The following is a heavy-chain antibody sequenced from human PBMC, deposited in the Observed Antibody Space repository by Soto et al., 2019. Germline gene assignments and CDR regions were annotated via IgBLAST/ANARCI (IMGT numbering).Heavy chain of an antibody. Sequence: PSETLSLTCAVYGGSFSGYYWSWIRQPPGKGLEWIGEINHSGSTNYNPSLKSRVTISVDTSKNQFSLKLSSVTAADTAVYYCARVVGTAQRAWNHCGQETLLTVSA. CDR2: INHSGST. CDR3: ARVVGTAQRAWNH. D-gene: IGHD5-12*01. J-gene: IGHJ5*02. V-gene: IGHV4-34*01. CDR1: GGSFSGYY.